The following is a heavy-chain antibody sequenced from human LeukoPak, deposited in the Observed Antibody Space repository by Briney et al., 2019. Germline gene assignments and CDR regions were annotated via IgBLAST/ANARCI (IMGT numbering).Heavy chain of an antibody. CDR1: GDSVSSNSAA. J-gene: IGHJ3*02. CDR3: ARVPARGYDPALDI. Sequence: SQTLSLTCAISGDSVSSNSAAWNWIRQSPSRGLEWLGRTYYRSKWYNDYAVSVKSRITINPDTSKNQFSLQLNSVTAADTAVYYCARVPARGYDPALDIWGQGTMVTVSS. CDR2: TYYRSKWYN. D-gene: IGHD5-12*01. V-gene: IGHV6-1*01.